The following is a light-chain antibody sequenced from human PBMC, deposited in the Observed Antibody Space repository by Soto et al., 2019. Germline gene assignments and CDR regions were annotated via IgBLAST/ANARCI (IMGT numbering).Light chain of an antibody. CDR1: QSISSW. CDR3: QQYNSYSAGT. Sequence: DIQMTQSPYTLSASVGDRVTITCRASQSISSWLAWYQQKPGKAPKLLIYKASSLESGVPSRFSGSGSGTEFTLTISSLQPDDFATYYCQQYNSYSAGTFGQGTKVDIK. V-gene: IGKV1-5*03. J-gene: IGKJ1*01. CDR2: KAS.